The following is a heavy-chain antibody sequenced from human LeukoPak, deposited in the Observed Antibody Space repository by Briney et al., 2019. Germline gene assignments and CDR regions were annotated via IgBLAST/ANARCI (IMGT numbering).Heavy chain of an antibody. CDR3: AKYIVGNSDSY. V-gene: IGHV3-23*01. Sequence: GGSLRLSCVASGFTFSSYAMSWVRQAPGKGLEWVSTIAGSGATTYYADSVKGRFTISRDNSKNTLYLQMNSLRAEGTAVYYCAKYIVGNSDSYWGQGTLVTVSS. CDR1: GFTFSSYA. D-gene: IGHD1-26*01. J-gene: IGHJ4*02. CDR2: IAGSGATT.